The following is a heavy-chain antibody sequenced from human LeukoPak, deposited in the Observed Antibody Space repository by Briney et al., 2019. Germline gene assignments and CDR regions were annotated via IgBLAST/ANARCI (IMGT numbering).Heavy chain of an antibody. V-gene: IGHV3-33*01. CDR1: GSTFSTYG. D-gene: IGHD3-16*01. CDR2: IWPDGSYK. Sequence: GRSLRLSCATSGSTFSTYGIHWVRQAPGKGLEGVAAIWPDGSYKYYADSVKGRFTISRDNSKNTVYLQMNTLRDEDTAVYYCARAVGPFDYWGQGTLVTVSS. J-gene: IGHJ4*02. CDR3: ARAVGPFDY.